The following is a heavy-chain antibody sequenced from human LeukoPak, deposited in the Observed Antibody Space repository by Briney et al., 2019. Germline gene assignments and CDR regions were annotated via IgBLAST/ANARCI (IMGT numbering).Heavy chain of an antibody. CDR3: ARDLRGPLGYFDL. D-gene: IGHD3-10*01. J-gene: IGHJ2*01. Sequence: PSETLSLTCTVSGGSISSYYWSWIRQPPGKGLEWIGYIYYSGSTNYNPSLKSRVTISVDTSKNQFSLKLSSVTAADTAVYYCARDLRGPLGYFDLWGRGTLVT. CDR2: IYYSGST. V-gene: IGHV4-59*01. CDR1: GGSISSYY.